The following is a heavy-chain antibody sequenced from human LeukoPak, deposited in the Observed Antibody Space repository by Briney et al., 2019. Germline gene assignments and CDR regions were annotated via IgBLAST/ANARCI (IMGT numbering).Heavy chain of an antibody. CDR3: AAYSGSSYDY. Sequence: LSGGSLRLSCVPSGFSFSNYAMSWVRQAPGKGLEWVSSISGSGGSTYYADSVKGRFTISRDNSKNTMYLEMKSLRAEDTAVYYCAAYSGSSYDYWGQGTLVTVSS. V-gene: IGHV3-23*01. CDR1: GFSFSNYA. CDR2: ISGSGGST. D-gene: IGHD1-26*01. J-gene: IGHJ4*02.